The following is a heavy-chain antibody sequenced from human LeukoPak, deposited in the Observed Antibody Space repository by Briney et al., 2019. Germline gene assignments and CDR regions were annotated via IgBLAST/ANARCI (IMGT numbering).Heavy chain of an antibody. CDR3: ARGSATVTTSRFDY. D-gene: IGHD4-17*01. V-gene: IGHV3-48*03. J-gene: IGHJ4*02. CDR2: ISSSGSTI. Sequence: PGGSLRLSCAASGFTFSSYEMNWVRQAPGKGLEWVSYISSSGSTIYYADSVKGRFTISRDNAKNSLYLQMDSLRAEDAAVYYCARGSATVTTSRFDYWGQGTLVTVSS. CDR1: GFTFSSYE.